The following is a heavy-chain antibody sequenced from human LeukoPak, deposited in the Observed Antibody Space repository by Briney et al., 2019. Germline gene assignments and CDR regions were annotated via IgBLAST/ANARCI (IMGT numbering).Heavy chain of an antibody. CDR1: GGSFSDYY. J-gene: IGHJ4*02. V-gene: IGHV4-34*01. CDR3: ARMRVTYYYDSSGPLRYFDY. CDR2: INHSGST. Sequence: SETLSLTCAVYGGSFSDYYWSWIRQPPGKGLEWIGEINHSGSTNYNPSLKSRVTISVDTSKNQFSLKLSSVTAADTAVYYCARMRVTYYYDSSGPLRYFDYWGQGTLVTVSS. D-gene: IGHD3-22*01.